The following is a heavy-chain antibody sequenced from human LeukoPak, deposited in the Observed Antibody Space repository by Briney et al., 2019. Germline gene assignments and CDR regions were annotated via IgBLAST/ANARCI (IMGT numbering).Heavy chain of an antibody. CDR3: ARLVGAATDPFDY. D-gene: IGHD1-26*01. Sequence: PSETLSLTCTVSGGSISSRTYYWGWIRQPPGKGLEGIASIYYSGSTYYNPSLKSRVTISIDTSKNQFSLKLSSVTAADTAVYYCARLVGAATDPFDYWGQGTLVTVSS. V-gene: IGHV4-39*01. CDR2: IYYSGST. J-gene: IGHJ4*02. CDR1: GGSISSRTYY.